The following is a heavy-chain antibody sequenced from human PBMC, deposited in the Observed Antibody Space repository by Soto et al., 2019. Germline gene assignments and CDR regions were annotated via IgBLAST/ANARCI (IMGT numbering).Heavy chain of an antibody. V-gene: IGHV3-30*18. D-gene: IGHD3-3*01. CDR1: GFTFKNYG. J-gene: IGHJ5*02. CDR2: LSYDGSEK. CDR3: AKFPRGNYEPS. Sequence: HPGGSLRLSCVVSGFTFKNYGMHWVRQAPGKGPEWVSVLSYDGSEKDYAASVRGRFTISRDNSKNTLYLQMNSLRTEGTAIYYCAKFPRGNYEPSWGQGTLVTVSS.